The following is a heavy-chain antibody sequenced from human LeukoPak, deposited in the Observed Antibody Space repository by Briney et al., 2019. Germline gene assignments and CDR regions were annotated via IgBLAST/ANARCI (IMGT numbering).Heavy chain of an antibody. V-gene: IGHV4-59*01. CDR1: GGSISSYY. CDR3: ARAYSGYDYFDY. CDR2: IYYSGST. D-gene: IGHD5-12*01. J-gene: IGHJ4*02. Sequence: SETLSLTCTVSGGSISSYYWSWIRQPPGKGLEWIGYIYYSGSTNYNPSLKSRVTISVDTPKNQFSLKLSSVTAADTAVYYCARAYSGYDYFDYWGQGTLVTVSS.